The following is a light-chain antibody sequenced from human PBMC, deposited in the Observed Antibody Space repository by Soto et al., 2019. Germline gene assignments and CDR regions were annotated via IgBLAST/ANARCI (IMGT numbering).Light chain of an antibody. CDR3: NSFTSSSTLV. CDR1: GSDVVGYDY. J-gene: IGLJ1*01. CDR2: DVS. Sequence: QSALTQPASVSASPGQSITISCTGTGSDVVGYDYVSWFQQHPGKAPRLLIFDVSNRPSGVSDRFSGSRSGNTASLTISGLQAEDEADYYCNSFTSSSTLVFGPGTKVTVL. V-gene: IGLV2-14*01.